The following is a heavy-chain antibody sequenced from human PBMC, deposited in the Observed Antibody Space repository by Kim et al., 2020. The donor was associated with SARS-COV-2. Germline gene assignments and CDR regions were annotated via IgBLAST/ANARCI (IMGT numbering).Heavy chain of an antibody. J-gene: IGHJ1*01. D-gene: IGHD2-2*01. Sequence: SETLSLTCAVYGGSFSGYYWSWIRQPPGKGLEWIAEINHSGITNYNPSLKSRLTISVDTSKNQFSLKLSSVTAADTAVYYCATAATASTPRGYFQHWGQGTLVIVSS. CDR2: INHSGIT. CDR1: GGSFSGYY. V-gene: IGHV4-34*01. CDR3: ATAATASTPRGYFQH.